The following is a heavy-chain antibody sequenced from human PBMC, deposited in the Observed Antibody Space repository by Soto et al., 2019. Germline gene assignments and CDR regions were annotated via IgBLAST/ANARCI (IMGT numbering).Heavy chain of an antibody. D-gene: IGHD2-15*01. CDR1: GGTFSSYA. J-gene: IGHJ4*02. CDR2: IIPIFGTA. CDR3: ARDPGYCSGGSCYSDY. Sequence: GASVKVSCKASGGTFSSYAISWVRQAPGQGLEWMGGIIPIFGTANYAQKFQGRVTITADESTSTAYMELSSLRSEDTAVYYCARDPGYCSGGSCYSDYWGQGTLVTVSS. V-gene: IGHV1-69*13.